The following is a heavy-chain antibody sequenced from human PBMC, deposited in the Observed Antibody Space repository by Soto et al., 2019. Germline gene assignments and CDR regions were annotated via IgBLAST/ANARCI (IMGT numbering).Heavy chain of an antibody. D-gene: IGHD1-1*01. J-gene: IGHJ4*02. CDR2: IIPIFGTA. CDR1: GGTFSSYA. CDR3: ASSSGTTSPSADY. Sequence: SVKVSCKASGGTFSSYAISWVRQAPGQGLEWMGGIIPIFGTANYAQKFQGRVTITADESTSTAYMELSSLRSEDTAVYYCASSSGTTSPSADYWGQGTLVTVSS. V-gene: IGHV1-69*13.